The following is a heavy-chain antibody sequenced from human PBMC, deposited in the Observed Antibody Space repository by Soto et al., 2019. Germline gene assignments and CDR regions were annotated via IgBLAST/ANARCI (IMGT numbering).Heavy chain of an antibody. CDR3: ATGGDGGMNY. V-gene: IGHV3-23*01. CDR2: IIGSVGST. CDR1: GFTFSSYA. J-gene: IGHJ4*02. Sequence: GGSLRLSCAASGFTFSSYAMSWVRQAPGKGLEWVSVIIGSVGSTYYADSVKGRFTISRDNAKNSLYLQMNSLRAEDTAVYYCATGGDGGMNYWGQGTLVTVSS. D-gene: IGHD2-15*01.